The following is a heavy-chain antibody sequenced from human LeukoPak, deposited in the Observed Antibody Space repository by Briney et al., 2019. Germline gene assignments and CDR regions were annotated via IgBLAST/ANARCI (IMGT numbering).Heavy chain of an antibody. D-gene: IGHD4-17*01. V-gene: IGHV1-18*01. CDR1: GXTFTTYG. CDR3: ARDLGLRSEYFDY. CDR2: ISAYNGVT. J-gene: IGHJ4*02. Sequence: SVRVSCKXSGXTFTTYGLSWVRQAPGQGREWMGWISAYNGVTYYAQKLQGRVTMTTDTSTRTAYMELRSLRSDDTALYYCARDLGLRSEYFDYWGQGTLVTVSS.